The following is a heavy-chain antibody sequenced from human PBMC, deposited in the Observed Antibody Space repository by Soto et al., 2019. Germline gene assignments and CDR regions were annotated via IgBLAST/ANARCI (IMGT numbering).Heavy chain of an antibody. Sequence: ASVKVSCMASGYTFTSYGIIGVRQAPGQGLEWMGWISAYNGNTYYAQKLQGRVTMTTDTSTSTAYMELRSLISDDTAVYYCARGRDGYNLGAFDIWGQGTMVTVSS. CDR1: GYTFTSYG. J-gene: IGHJ3*02. CDR3: ARGRDGYNLGAFDI. CDR2: ISAYNGNT. D-gene: IGHD5-12*01. V-gene: IGHV1-18*01.